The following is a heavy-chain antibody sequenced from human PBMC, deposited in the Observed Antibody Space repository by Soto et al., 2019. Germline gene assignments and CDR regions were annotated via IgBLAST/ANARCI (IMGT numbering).Heavy chain of an antibody. J-gene: IGHJ4*02. V-gene: IGHV3-9*01. CDR1: GFTFDDYA. D-gene: IGHD6-19*01. CDR2: ISWNSGSI. CDR3: AKDTGPAIYSSGPIVDYYFDY. Sequence: EVQLVESGGGLVKPGGSLRLSCAASGFTFDDYAMHWVRQAPGKGLEWVSGISWNSGSIGYADSVKGRFTISRDNAKNSLYLQMNSLRAEDTALYYCAKDTGPAIYSSGPIVDYYFDYWGQGTLVTVSS.